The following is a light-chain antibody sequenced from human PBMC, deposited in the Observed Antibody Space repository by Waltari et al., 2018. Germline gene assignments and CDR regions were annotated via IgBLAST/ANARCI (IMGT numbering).Light chain of an antibody. J-gene: IGKJ1*01. V-gene: IGKV3-20*01. CDR3: QQYGSSPDT. CDR2: GAS. Sequence: EIVLTQPPGTLSLSPGERATLSCRASQSVSSSYLAWYQQKPGQAPRLLIYGASSRATGIPDRFSGSGSGTDFTLTISRLEPEEFAVYYCQQYGSSPDTFGQGTKVEIK. CDR1: QSVSSSY.